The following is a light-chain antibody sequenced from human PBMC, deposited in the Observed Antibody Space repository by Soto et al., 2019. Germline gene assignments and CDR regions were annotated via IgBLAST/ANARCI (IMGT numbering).Light chain of an antibody. Sequence: EIVMTQSPATLSVSPGERATLSCRASQSITSNFLAWYQQKPGQAPRLLIYGASSRATGIPDRFSGSGSERDFTLTINRLEPEDFAVYFCQQYGRSPLMYTFGQGTKVDIK. CDR2: GAS. J-gene: IGKJ2*01. CDR3: QQYGRSPLMYT. CDR1: QSITSNF. V-gene: IGKV3-20*01.